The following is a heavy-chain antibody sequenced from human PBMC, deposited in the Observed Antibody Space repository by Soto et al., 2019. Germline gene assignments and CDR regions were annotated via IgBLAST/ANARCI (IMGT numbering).Heavy chain of an antibody. CDR2: ISYDGSNK. CDR1: GFTFSSYA. D-gene: IGHD1-26*01. J-gene: IGHJ4*02. Sequence: QVQLVESGGGVVQPGRSLRLSCAASGFTFSSYAMHWVRQAPGKGLEWVAVISYDGSNKYYADSVKGRFTISIDNSKNTLYLQMNSLRDEDTAVYYCARVVLEEWDPTTPDDWGQGTLVTVSS. V-gene: IGHV3-30-3*01. CDR3: ARVVLEEWDPTTPDD.